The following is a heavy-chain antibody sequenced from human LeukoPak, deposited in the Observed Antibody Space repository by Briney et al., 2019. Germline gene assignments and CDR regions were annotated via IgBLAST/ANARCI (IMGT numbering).Heavy chain of an antibody. V-gene: IGHV4-59*01. CDR1: GGSISSYY. D-gene: IGHD3-3*01. Sequence: SETLSLTCTVSGGSISSYYWSWIRQPPGKGLEWIGYIYYSGSTNYNPSLKSRVTISVDTSKNQFSLKLSSVTAADTAVYYCARGRYDFWSGYYPYYFDYWGRGTLVTVSS. CDR3: ARGRYDFWSGYYPYYFDY. CDR2: IYYSGST. J-gene: IGHJ4*02.